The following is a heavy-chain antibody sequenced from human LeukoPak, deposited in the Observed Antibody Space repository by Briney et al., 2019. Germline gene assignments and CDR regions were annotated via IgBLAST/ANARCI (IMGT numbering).Heavy chain of an antibody. D-gene: IGHD1-26*01. CDR2: IYPGDSDT. J-gene: IGHJ5*02. CDR3: ARHPRSLFNWFDP. CDR1: GYSFTSYW. V-gene: IGHV5-51*01. Sequence: AGESLKISCKGSGYSFTSYWIGWVRQMPGKGLEWMGIIYPGDSDTRYSPSFQGQVTISADKSISTAYLQWSSLKASDTAMYYCARHPRSLFNWFDPWGQGTLVTVSS.